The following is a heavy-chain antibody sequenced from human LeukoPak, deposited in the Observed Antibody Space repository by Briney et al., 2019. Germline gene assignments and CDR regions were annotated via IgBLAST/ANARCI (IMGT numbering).Heavy chain of an antibody. CDR2: IYLYGTT. CDR3: AKQKWEQQGRDYYFNGLDV. CDR1: IGSISSSKW. J-gene: IGHJ6*02. Sequence: PSETLSLTCSVSIGSISSSKWWSWVRQSPVKGLEWIGEIYLYGTTNYNPSFTSRVTMSVDRSRNQFSLKLTSVTAADTAVYYCAKQKWEQQGRDYYFNGLDVWGPGTTVIVSS. V-gene: IGHV4-4*02. D-gene: IGHD1/OR15-1a*01.